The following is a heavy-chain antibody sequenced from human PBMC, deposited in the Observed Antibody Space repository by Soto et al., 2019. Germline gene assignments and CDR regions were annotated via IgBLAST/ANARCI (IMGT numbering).Heavy chain of an antibody. V-gene: IGHV3-64*07. CDR3: ARASGTSWVAEF. Sequence: EVQLVESGGGLVQPGGSLRLSCAASGFTFSTYAMHWVRQAPGKGLEYISAISSNGGSTFHADSVKGRFTIYRDNSKNTLYLQMGSLRDEDMAVYYCARASGTSWVAEFWGQGTQVTVSS. CDR1: GFTFSTYA. CDR2: ISSNGGST. D-gene: IGHD6-13*01. J-gene: IGHJ4*02.